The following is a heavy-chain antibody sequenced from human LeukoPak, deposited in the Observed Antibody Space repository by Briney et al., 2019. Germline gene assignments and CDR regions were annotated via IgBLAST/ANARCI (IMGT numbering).Heavy chain of an antibody. CDR1: GGSITSYY. CDR2: IYYSGDT. J-gene: IGHJ3*02. CDR3: ARLPSGTAAFDI. V-gene: IGHV4-59*08. D-gene: IGHD1/OR15-1a*01. Sequence: PSETLSLTCAVSGGSITSYYWSWIRQPPGKGLEWIAYIYYSGDTNYNPSFKGRVTISVDTSKNQFSLKLSSVAAADTAIYYCARLPSGTAAFDIWGQGTMVTVSS.